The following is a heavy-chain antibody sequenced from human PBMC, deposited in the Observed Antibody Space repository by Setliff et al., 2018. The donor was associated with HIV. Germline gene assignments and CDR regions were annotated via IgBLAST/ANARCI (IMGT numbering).Heavy chain of an antibody. CDR3: ARHRDPPGTSWIFYYYYMDL. CDR2: IYYGGST. J-gene: IGHJ6*03. D-gene: IGHD2-2*01. Sequence: SETLSLTCAVYGGSFSGYYWSWIRQPPGKRLEWLGSIYYGGSTSYNPSLSSRLTISVDTSKNQVSLRLSSATAADTGVYYCARHRDPPGTSWIFYYYYMDLWGGGTTVTVSS. V-gene: IGHV4-34*01. CDR1: GGSFSGYY.